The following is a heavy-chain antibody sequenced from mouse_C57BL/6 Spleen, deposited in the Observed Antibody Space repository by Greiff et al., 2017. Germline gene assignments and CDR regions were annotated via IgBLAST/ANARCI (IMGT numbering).Heavy chain of an antibody. J-gene: IGHJ4*01. CDR3: SRDPNWVYAMDY. D-gene: IGHD4-1*01. CDR2: ISDGGSYT. V-gene: IGHV5-4*01. CDR1: GFTFSSYA. Sequence: EVKLMESGGGLVKPGGSLKLSCAASGFTFSSYAMSWVRQTPETRLEWVATISDGGSYTYYPDNVKGRFTISRDNAKNHLYLQMSHLKSEDTAMYYCSRDPNWVYAMDYWGQGTSVTVSA.